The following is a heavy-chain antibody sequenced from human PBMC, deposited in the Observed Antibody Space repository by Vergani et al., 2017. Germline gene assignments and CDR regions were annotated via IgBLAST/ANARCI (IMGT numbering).Heavy chain of an antibody. CDR1: GFTFDDYA. D-gene: IGHD3-3*01. V-gene: IGHV3-9*01. Sequence: EVQLVESGGGLVQPGRSLRLSCAASGFTFDDYAMHWVRQAPGKGLEWVSGISWNSGSIGYADSVKGRFTISRDNDKTSLYLQMNSLRAVDTSLYYCAKDIGWLLSGYGMDVWGQGTTVTVSS. J-gene: IGHJ6*02. CDR2: ISWNSGSI. CDR3: AKDIGWLLSGYGMDV.